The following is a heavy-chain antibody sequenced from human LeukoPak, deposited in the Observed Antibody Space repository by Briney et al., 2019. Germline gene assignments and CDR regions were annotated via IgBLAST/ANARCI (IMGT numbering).Heavy chain of an antibody. D-gene: IGHD6-19*01. CDR3: ASAGGIAVAGTDY. J-gene: IGHJ4*02. CDR2: IYYSGST. CDR1: GGSISSSSYY. Sequence: SETLSLTCTVSGGSISSSSYYWGWIRQPPGKGLEWIGSIYYSGSTYYNPSLKSRVTISVDTSKNQFSPKLSSVTAADTAVYYCASAGGIAVAGTDYWGQGTLVTVSS. V-gene: IGHV4-39*07.